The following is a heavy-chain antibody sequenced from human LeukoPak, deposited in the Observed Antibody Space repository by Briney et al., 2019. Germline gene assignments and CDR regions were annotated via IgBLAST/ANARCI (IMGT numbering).Heavy chain of an antibody. V-gene: IGHV3-21*01. Sequence: SGGSLRLSCAASGFTFSSCGMHWVRQAPGKGLEWVSSISSSSSYIYYADSVKGRFTISRDNAKNSLYLQMNSLRAEDTAVYYCARDLNEEYAPWGQGTLVTVSS. CDR3: ARDLNEEYAP. CDR2: ISSSSSYI. CDR1: GFTFSSCG. J-gene: IGHJ5*02. D-gene: IGHD2/OR15-2a*01.